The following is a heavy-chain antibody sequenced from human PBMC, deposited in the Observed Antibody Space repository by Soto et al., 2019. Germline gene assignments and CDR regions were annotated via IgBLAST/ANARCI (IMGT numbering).Heavy chain of an antibody. Sequence: GGSLRLSCAASGFTFSSYAMHWVRQAPGKGLEWVAVISYDGSNKYFADSVKGRFTISRDNAKNTLYLQMNSLRAEDTAVYYCARDRTSPSLSYGDYRSSFDYWGQGTLVTVSS. V-gene: IGHV3-30*04. CDR3: ARDRTSPSLSYGDYRSSFDY. CDR2: ISYDGSNK. CDR1: GFTFSSYA. J-gene: IGHJ4*02. D-gene: IGHD4-17*01.